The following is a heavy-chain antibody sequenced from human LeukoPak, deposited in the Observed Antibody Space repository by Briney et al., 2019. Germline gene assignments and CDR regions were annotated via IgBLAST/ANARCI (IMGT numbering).Heavy chain of an antibody. D-gene: IGHD1-7*01. CDR1: GGSISSYY. CDR2: IYTSGST. CDR3: ARVRGRITGTVGLGYYYMDV. Sequence: SETLSLTCTVSGGSISSYYWSWIRQPAGKGLEWIGRIYTSGSTNYNPSLKSRVTLSVDTSKNQFSLKLSSVTAADTAVYYCARVRGRITGTVGLGYYYMDVWGKGTTVTVSS. J-gene: IGHJ6*03. V-gene: IGHV4-4*07.